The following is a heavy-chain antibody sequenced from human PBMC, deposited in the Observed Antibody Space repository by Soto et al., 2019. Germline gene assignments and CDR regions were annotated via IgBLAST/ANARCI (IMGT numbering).Heavy chain of an antibody. J-gene: IGHJ4*02. CDR1: GYIFSDYG. Sequence: VSVKVSCKTSGYIFSDYGIMWVRQAPGQGLEWVGWISGDNGKSNYARKLQGRVTLTADTSTSTAYMGLRSLTSDDTAVYFCARDGYGGNPADYWGQGTLVTVSS. CDR3: ARDGYGGNPADY. V-gene: IGHV1-18*04. CDR2: ISGDNGKS. D-gene: IGHD5-18*01.